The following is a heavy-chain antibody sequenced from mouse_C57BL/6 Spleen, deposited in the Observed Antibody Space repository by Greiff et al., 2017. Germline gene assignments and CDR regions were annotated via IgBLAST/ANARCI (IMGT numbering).Heavy chain of an antibody. J-gene: IGHJ4*01. CDR3: AAITTVVAHYYAMDY. Sequence: QVQLQQSGAELARPGASVKLSCKASGYTFTSYGISWVKQRTGQGLEWIGEIYPRSGNNYYNEKFKGKATLTADKSSSTAYMELRSLTSEDSAVYFCAAITTVVAHYYAMDYWGQGTSVTVSS. CDR1: GYTFTSYG. D-gene: IGHD1-1*01. CDR2: IYPRSGNN. V-gene: IGHV1-81*01.